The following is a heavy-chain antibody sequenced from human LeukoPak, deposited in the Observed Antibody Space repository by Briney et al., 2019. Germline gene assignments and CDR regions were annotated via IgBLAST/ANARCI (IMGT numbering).Heavy chain of an antibody. Sequence: PGGPLRLSCAASGFTFDDYGMSWVRQAPGKGLEWVSGINWNGGSTGYADSVKGRFTISRDNAKNSLYLQMNSLRAEDTALYYCARNPITMVRGVIITYYYYYMDVWGKGTTVTVSS. D-gene: IGHD3-10*01. J-gene: IGHJ6*03. CDR2: INWNGGST. CDR3: ARNPITMVRGVIITYYYYYMDV. V-gene: IGHV3-20*04. CDR1: GFTFDDYG.